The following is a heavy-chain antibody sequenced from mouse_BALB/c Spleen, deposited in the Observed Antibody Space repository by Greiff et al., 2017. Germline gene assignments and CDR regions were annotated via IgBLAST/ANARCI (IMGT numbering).Heavy chain of an antibody. J-gene: IGHJ1*01. CDR1: GYTFTDYW. CDR2: IDTSDSYT. D-gene: IGHD2-3*01. V-gene: IGHV1-69*01. CDR3: ARGWLLRYFDV. Sequence: VQLQQPGAELVMPGASVKMSCKASGYTFTDYWMHWVKQRPGQGLEWIGAIDTSDSYTSYNQKFKGKATLTVDESSSTAYMQLSSLTSEDSAVYYCARGWLLRYFDVWGAGTTVTVSS.